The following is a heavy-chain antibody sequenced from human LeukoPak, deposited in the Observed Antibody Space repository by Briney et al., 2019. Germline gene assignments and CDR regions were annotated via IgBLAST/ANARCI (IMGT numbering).Heavy chain of an antibody. CDR1: GFTFDDYA. Sequence: GGSLRLSCAASGFTFDDYAMHWFRQPPGRGLQWVSLITGDGGTTSYAGSVKGRFTISRDNSKNSLSLHMNSLRNEDTALYYCAKGHFGAGHYWGQGTLVTVSS. CDR3: AKGHFGAGHY. V-gene: IGHV3-43*02. J-gene: IGHJ4*02. D-gene: IGHD3-3*01. CDR2: ITGDGGTT.